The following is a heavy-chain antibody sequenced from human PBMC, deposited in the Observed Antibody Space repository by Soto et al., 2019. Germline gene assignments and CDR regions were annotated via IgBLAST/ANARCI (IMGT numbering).Heavy chain of an antibody. CDR1: GFSLSNARMG. D-gene: IGHD2-2*01. Sequence: QVTLKESGPVLVKPTETLTLTCTVSGFSLSNARMGVSWIRQPPGKALEWLAHIFSNDEKSYSTSLKSRLTISKDTSKSQVVLTMTNMDPVDTATYYCARIEGEGYCISTSCYDYYYGMDVWGQGTTVTVSS. CDR3: ARIEGEGYCISTSCYDYYYGMDV. CDR2: IFSNDEK. V-gene: IGHV2-26*01. J-gene: IGHJ6*02.